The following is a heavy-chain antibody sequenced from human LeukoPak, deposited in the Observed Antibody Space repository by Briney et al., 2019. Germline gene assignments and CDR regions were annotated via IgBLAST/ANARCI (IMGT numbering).Heavy chain of an antibody. CDR3: ARGNWEFVY. D-gene: IGHD7-27*01. CDR2: ISSISSTI. CDR1: GFTFSGYS. J-gene: IGHJ4*02. Sequence: GGSLRLSCAASGFTFSGYSMNWVRQAPGKGLEWVSFISSISSTIYYADSVKGRFTISRDNAKNSLFLQMNSLRVEDTAVYYCARGNWEFVYWGQGTLVTVSS. V-gene: IGHV3-48*04.